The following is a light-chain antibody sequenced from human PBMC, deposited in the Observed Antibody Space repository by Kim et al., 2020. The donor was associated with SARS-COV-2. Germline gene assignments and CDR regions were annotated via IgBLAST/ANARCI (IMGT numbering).Light chain of an antibody. CDR2: LNSDGSH. Sequence: QPVLTQSPSASAYLGASVKLTCTLSSGHSSYAIAWHQQQPEKGPRYLMKLNSDGSHSKGDGIPDRFSGSSSGAERYLTISSHQSEDEADYYCQTWGTGIRVFGGGTQLTVL. J-gene: IGLJ3*02. CDR1: SGHSSYA. V-gene: IGLV4-69*01. CDR3: QTWGTGIRV.